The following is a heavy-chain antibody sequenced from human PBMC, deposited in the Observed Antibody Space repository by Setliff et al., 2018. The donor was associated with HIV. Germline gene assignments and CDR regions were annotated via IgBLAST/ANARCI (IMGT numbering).Heavy chain of an antibody. D-gene: IGHD2-15*01. J-gene: IGHJ3*02. CDR1: GGSMRTYY. Sequence: PSETLSLTCSVSGGSMRTYYWSWIRQPAGKRLEWIGRVYTSGSTIYNPSLRSRVTVSVDTSKSQFSLKLNSVAAADTAVYYCARVFPPIRGAPFGTPPGAFDIWGQGTMVTVSS. V-gene: IGHV4-4*07. CDR3: ARVFPPIRGAPFGTPPGAFDI. CDR2: VYTSGST.